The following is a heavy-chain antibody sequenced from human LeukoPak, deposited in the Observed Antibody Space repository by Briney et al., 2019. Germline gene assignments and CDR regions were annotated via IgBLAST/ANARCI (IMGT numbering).Heavy chain of an antibody. CDR2: IIHSGAT. Sequence: SETLSLTCGASGGSFSDYYWSWMRQPPGKGLEWIGEIIHSGATSSSPSLKSRVTISMDPSKNQFSLRLSSVTAADTAVYYCARGRFSVYYFDYWGQGSLVTVSS. D-gene: IGHD3-3*02. CDR3: ARGRFSVYYFDY. CDR1: GGSFSDYY. V-gene: IGHV4-34*01. J-gene: IGHJ4*02.